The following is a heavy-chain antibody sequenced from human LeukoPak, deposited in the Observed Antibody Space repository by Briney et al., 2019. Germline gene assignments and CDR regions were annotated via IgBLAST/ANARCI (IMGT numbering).Heavy chain of an antibody. CDR3: ATGSGHAFDI. D-gene: IGHD2-15*01. CDR2: ISYDGSNK. Sequence: GGSLRLSCAASGFPFSSYAMHWVRQAPGKGLEWVAVISYDGSNKYYADSVKGRFTISRDNSKNTLYLQMNSLRAEDTAVYYCATGSGHAFDIWGQGTMVTVSS. J-gene: IGHJ3*02. CDR1: GFPFSSYA. V-gene: IGHV3-30-3*01.